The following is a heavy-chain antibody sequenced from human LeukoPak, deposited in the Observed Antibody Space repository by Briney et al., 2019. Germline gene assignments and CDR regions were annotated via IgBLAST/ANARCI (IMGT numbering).Heavy chain of an antibody. Sequence: GGSLRLSCAASGFTFSSHSMNWVRQAPGKGLEWVSFISSGRSYIHYADSVKGRFTISRDNAKNSLYLQMNSLRAEDTAVYYCARITRWGSGWESDYWGQGTLVTVSS. J-gene: IGHJ4*02. CDR3: ARITRWGSGWESDY. CDR1: GFTFSSHS. CDR2: ISSGRSYI. D-gene: IGHD6-19*01. V-gene: IGHV3-21*01.